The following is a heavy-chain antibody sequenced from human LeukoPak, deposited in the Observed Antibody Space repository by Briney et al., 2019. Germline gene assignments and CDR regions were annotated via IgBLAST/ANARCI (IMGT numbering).Heavy chain of an antibody. J-gene: IGHJ4*02. D-gene: IGHD3-22*01. Sequence: SETLSLTCTVSGGSISSNSYYWGWIRQPPGKGLEWIGSIYYSGSTYYNPSLKSRVTISVDTSKNQFSLKLSSVTAADTAVYYCARGYYDSSGYDYWGQGTLVTVSS. CDR1: GGSISSNSYY. CDR3: ARGYYDSSGYDY. V-gene: IGHV4-39*07. CDR2: IYYSGST.